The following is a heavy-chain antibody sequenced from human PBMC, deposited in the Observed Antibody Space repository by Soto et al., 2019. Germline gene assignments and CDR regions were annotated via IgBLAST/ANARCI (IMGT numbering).Heavy chain of an antibody. CDR1: GGTFSSYA. CDR2: IIPIFGTA. Sequence: QVQLVQSGAEVKKPGSSVKVSCKASGGTFSSYAISWVRQAPGQGLEWMGGIIPIFGTANYAQKFQGRVTITADESTSTAYMELSSLRSEDTAVYYCALVVPDAMVYYYYGMDVWGRGTTVTFSS. CDR3: ALVVPDAMVYYYYGMDV. V-gene: IGHV1-69*01. J-gene: IGHJ6*02. D-gene: IGHD2-2*01.